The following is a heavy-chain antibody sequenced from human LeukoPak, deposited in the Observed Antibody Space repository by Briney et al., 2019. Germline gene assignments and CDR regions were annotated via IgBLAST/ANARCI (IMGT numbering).Heavy chain of an antibody. CDR1: GFTFSTYA. D-gene: IGHD3-9*01. CDR2: ISGSGGST. V-gene: IGHV3-23*01. Sequence: GGSLRLSCAASGFTFSTYAMSWVRQAPGKGLEWVSTISGSGGSTYYADFVKGRFTISRDNSKNTLYLQMNSLRAEDTAIYYCAKVQDYDILTGYYIAGGYFDYWGQGTLVTVSS. CDR3: AKVQDYDILTGYYIAGGYFDY. J-gene: IGHJ4*02.